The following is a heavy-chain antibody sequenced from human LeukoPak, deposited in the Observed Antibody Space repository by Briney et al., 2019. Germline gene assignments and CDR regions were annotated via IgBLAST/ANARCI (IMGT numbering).Heavy chain of an antibody. Sequence: PSETLSLTCTVSGDSISGYYWSWVRQPPGKGLEWIGYIFHSGSTKYNPSLESRVTISVDRSKNQFSLKLSSVTAADTAVYYCARVGCSGGSCSYGMDVWGQGTTVTVSS. J-gene: IGHJ6*02. V-gene: IGHV4-59*12. CDR1: GDSISGYY. CDR3: ARVGCSGGSCSYGMDV. CDR2: IFHSGST. D-gene: IGHD2-15*01.